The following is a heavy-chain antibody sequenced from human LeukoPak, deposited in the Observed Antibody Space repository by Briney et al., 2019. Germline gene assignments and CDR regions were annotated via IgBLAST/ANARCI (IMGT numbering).Heavy chain of an antibody. Sequence: GGSLRLSCAASGFTFSSYGMHWVRQAPGKGLEWVAFIRYDGSNKYYADSVKGRFTISRDNSKNTLYLQMNSLRAEDTAVYYRAKGKKEYGSGSYPLDYWGQGTLVTVSS. CDR1: GFTFSSYG. V-gene: IGHV3-30*02. D-gene: IGHD3-10*01. CDR2: IRYDGSNK. CDR3: AKGKKEYGSGSYPLDY. J-gene: IGHJ4*02.